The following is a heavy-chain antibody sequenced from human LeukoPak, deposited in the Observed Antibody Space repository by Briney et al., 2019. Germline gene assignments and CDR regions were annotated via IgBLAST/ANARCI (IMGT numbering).Heavy chain of an antibody. D-gene: IGHD4-17*01. CDR3: ARGRLRYFDY. Sequence: SSETPSLTCAVYGGSFSGYYWSWIRQPPGKGLEWIGEINHSGSTNYIPSLKSRVTISVDTSKNQFSLKLSSVTAADTAVYYCARGRLRYFDYWGQGTLVTVSS. CDR1: GGSFSGYY. V-gene: IGHV4-34*01. CDR2: INHSGST. J-gene: IGHJ4*02.